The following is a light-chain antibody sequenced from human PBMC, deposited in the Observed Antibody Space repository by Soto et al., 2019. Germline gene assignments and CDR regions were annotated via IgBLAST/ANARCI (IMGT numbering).Light chain of an antibody. V-gene: IGKV1-17*01. Sequence: DIQMTQSPSSVSASVGDRVTITCRASQGVKTDLGWYQQKPGKAPKRMIYAASRLQSGVPSRFSGSGSGTDFTLTISSLKKEDVAMYFCQQLKNYTITFGQGTRLEIK. J-gene: IGKJ5*01. CDR2: AAS. CDR1: QGVKTD. CDR3: QQLKNYTIT.